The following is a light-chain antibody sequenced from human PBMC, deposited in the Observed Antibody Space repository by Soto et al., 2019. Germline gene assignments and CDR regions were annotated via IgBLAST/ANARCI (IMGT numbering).Light chain of an antibody. CDR1: QSVSSSY. CDR3: QQYDIWPRT. CDR2: GAS. J-gene: IGKJ1*01. Sequence: EIVLTQSPGTLSLSPGERATLSCRASQSVSSSYLAWYQQKPGQAPRLLIYGASTRATAVPARFTASGPGTEFTLTISSLQSDDFGVYYCQQYDIWPRTFGQGTKVDI. V-gene: IGKV3-15*01.